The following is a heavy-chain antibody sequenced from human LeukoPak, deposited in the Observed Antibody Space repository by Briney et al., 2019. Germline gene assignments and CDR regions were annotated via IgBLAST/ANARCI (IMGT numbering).Heavy chain of an antibody. CDR2: IYPGDSDT. CDR3: ATLYYYDSSGYYPNWFDP. J-gene: IGHJ5*02. D-gene: IGHD3-22*01. V-gene: IGHV5-51*01. CDR1: GYSFTSYW. Sequence: GESLKISCKGSGYSFTSYWIGWVRQMPGKGLEWTGIIYPGDSDTRYSPSFQGQVTISADKSISTAYLQWSSLKASDTAMYYCATLYYYDSSGYYPNWFDPWGQGTLVTVSS.